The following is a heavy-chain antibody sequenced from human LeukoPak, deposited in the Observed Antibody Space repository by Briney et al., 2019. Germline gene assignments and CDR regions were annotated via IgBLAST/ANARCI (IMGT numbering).Heavy chain of an antibody. CDR3: AREVPASSPPDY. CDR1: GGSISSYY. Sequence: SETLSLTCTVSGGSISSYYWGWIRQPPGKGLEWIGSIYHSGSTYYNPSLKSRVTISVDTSKNQFSLKLSSVTAADTAVYYCAREVPASSPPDYWGQGTLVTVSS. J-gene: IGHJ4*02. CDR2: IYHSGST. V-gene: IGHV4-38-2*02. D-gene: IGHD2-2*01.